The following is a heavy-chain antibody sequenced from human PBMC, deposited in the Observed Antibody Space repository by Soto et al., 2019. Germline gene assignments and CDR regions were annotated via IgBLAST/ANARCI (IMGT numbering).Heavy chain of an antibody. J-gene: IGHJ4*02. V-gene: IGHV1-46*01. CDR2: INPSGGST. Sequence: QVQLVQSGAEVKKPGASVKVSCKASGYTFTSYYMHWVRQAPGQGLEWMGIINPSGGSTSYAQKLQSRAPTHRVTSTTTGYRELSRLRSEATAVYYCARDLDESITTVTNYWGQVTLVTVSS. CDR1: GYTFTSYY. CDR3: ARDLDESITTVTNY. D-gene: IGHD4-17*01.